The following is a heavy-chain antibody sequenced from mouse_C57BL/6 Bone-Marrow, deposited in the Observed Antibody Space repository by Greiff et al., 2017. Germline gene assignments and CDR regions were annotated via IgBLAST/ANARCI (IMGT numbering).Heavy chain of an antibody. J-gene: IGHJ2*01. CDR2: IYPGDGDT. Sequence: VKLQESGPELVKPGASVKLSCKASGYAFSSSWMNWVKQRPGKGLEWIGRIYPGDGDTNYNGKFKGKATLTADKSYSTAYMQLSSLTSEDSAVYFRAGGGDYDYWGQGTTLTVSS. V-gene: IGHV1-82*01. CDR1: GYAFSSSW. D-gene: IGHD2-13*01. CDR3: AGGGDYDY.